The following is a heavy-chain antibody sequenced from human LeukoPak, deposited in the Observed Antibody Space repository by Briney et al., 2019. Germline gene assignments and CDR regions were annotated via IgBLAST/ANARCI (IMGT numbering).Heavy chain of an antibody. CDR3: ARSLGSGGSCYLCYYYYYMDV. V-gene: IGHV3-48*01. Sequence: PGGSLRLSCAASGFTFDDYAMHWVRQAPGKGLEWVSYISSSSSTIYYADSVKGRFTISRDNAKNSLYLQMNSLRAEDTAVYYCARSLGSGGSCYLCYYYYYMDVWGKGTTVTVSS. CDR2: ISSSSSTI. D-gene: IGHD2-15*01. CDR1: GFTFDDYA. J-gene: IGHJ6*03.